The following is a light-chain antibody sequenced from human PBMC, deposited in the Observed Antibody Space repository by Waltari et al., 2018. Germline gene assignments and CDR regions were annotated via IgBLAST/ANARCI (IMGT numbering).Light chain of an antibody. CDR2: DTS. CDR1: QSVSNM. Sequence: ETVLTQSPGTLSLSPGERATLSCRASQSVSNMLAWYQQKPGQAPRLLIYDTSNRATGIPARFSGSGSGTDFTLTISSLEPEDFAVYYCQQRSNWPPTFGQGTKVEI. V-gene: IGKV3-11*01. CDR3: QQRSNWPPT. J-gene: IGKJ1*01.